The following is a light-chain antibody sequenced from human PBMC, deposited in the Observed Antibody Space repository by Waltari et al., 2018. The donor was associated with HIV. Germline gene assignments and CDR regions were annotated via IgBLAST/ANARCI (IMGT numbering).Light chain of an antibody. CDR2: KDN. V-gene: IGLV3-25*03. Sequence: SYELTQPPSVSVSPGQTARITCSGDALPKKYGYWYQQKPGQAPVLVIYKDNERTSGIPERFSGSRSGTTVTLTISGVQAEDEADYYCQSADNSETSWVFGGGTKLTVL. J-gene: IGLJ3*02. CDR1: ALPKKY. CDR3: QSADNSETSWV.